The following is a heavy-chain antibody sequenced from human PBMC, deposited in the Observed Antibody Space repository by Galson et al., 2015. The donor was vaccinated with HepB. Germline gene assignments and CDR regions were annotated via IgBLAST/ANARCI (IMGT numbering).Heavy chain of an antibody. D-gene: IGHD2-2*01. J-gene: IGHJ6*04. Sequence: CKASGYTFTSYAMHWVRQAPGQRLEWMGWINAGNGNTKYSQKFQGRVTITRDTSASTAYMELSSLRSEDTAVYYCARDGYCSSTSCYGGDLDVWGKGTTVTVSS. CDR3: ARDGYCSSTSCYGGDLDV. V-gene: IGHV1-3*01. CDR1: GYTFTSYA. CDR2: INAGNGNT.